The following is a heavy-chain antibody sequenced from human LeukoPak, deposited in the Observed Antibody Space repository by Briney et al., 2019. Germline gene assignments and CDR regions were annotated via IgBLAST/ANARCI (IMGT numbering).Heavy chain of an antibody. CDR3: VGSPYVWGSYRYDY. CDR2: IYYSGST. Sequence: SETLSLTCTVSDGSISSYYWSCIRQPPGKGLEWIGYIYYSGSTNYNPSLKSRVTISVDTSKNQFSLKLSSVTAADTAVHYCVGSPYVWGSYRYDYWGQGTLVTVSS. V-gene: IGHV4-59*01. J-gene: IGHJ4*02. CDR1: DGSISSYY. D-gene: IGHD3-16*02.